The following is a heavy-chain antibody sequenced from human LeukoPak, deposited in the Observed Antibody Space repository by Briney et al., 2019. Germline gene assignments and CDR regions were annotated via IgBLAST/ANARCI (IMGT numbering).Heavy chain of an antibody. CDR2: IKQDGSEK. D-gene: IGHD3-22*01. CDR3: ARELTYYSDSRGYYYDY. Sequence: GGSLRLSCAASGFTFSSYWMSWVRQAPGKGLEWVANIKQDGSEKYYVDSVKGRFTISRDNAKNSLYLQMNSLRAEDTAVYYCARELTYYSDSRGYYYDYWGQGTLVTVSS. J-gene: IGHJ4*02. V-gene: IGHV3-7*01. CDR1: GFTFSSYW.